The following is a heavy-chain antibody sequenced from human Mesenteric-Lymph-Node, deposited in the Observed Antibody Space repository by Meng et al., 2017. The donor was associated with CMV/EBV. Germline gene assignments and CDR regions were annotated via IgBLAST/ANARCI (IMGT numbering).Heavy chain of an antibody. V-gene: IGHV3-30*02. CDR1: GFTFSGFG. CDR2: IGYDGSNE. CDR3: AKNGGYTYTYEDRIDY. Sequence: GGSLRLSCAASGFTFSGFGMHWVRQAPGKGLEWVTFIGYDGSNEYYADSVKGRFTISRDNSENMLYLQMNSLRAADAAVYYCAKNGGYTYTYEDRIDYWGQGTLVTVSS. J-gene: IGHJ4*02. D-gene: IGHD5-18*01.